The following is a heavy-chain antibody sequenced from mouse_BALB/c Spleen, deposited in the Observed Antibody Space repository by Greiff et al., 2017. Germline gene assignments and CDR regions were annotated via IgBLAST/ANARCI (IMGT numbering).Heavy chain of an antibody. CDR2: ISSGSSTI. V-gene: IGHV5-17*02. J-gene: IGHJ4*01. CDR3: ARGGAYSMDY. Sequence: EVKVVESGGGLVQPGGSRKLSCAASGFTFSSFGMHWVRQAPEKGLEWVAYISSGSSTIYYADTVKGRFTISRDNPKNTLFLQMTSLRSEDTAMYYCARGGAYSMDYWGQGTSVTVSS. CDR1: GFTFSSFG.